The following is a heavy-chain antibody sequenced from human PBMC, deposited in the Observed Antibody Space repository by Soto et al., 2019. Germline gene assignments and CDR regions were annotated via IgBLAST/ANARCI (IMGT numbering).Heavy chain of an antibody. CDR3: ATGRGLYYYYGMDV. Sequence: EVQLLESGGGLVQPGGSLRLSCAASGFTFRSYAMSWVRQAPGKGLEWVSAISGSGGSTYYADSVKGRFTISRDNSKNTLYLQMNSLRAEDTAVYYCATGRGLYYYYGMDVWGQGTTVTVSS. J-gene: IGHJ6*02. D-gene: IGHD3-10*01. V-gene: IGHV3-23*01. CDR2: ISGSGGST. CDR1: GFTFRSYA.